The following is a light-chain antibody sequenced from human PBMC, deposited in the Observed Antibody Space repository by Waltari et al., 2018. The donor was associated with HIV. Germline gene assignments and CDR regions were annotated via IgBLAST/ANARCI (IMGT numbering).Light chain of an antibody. CDR2: GKN. Sequence: STELTQDPAVSVALGPTVRITCQGDSVRSYYASWYQQKPGHAPALVIYGKNNRPSGIPDRFSGSTSGNTASLTITGAQAEDEADYYCNSRDNSSKHYVFGSGTKVTVL. CDR3: NSRDNSSKHYV. V-gene: IGLV3-19*01. J-gene: IGLJ1*01. CDR1: SVRSYY.